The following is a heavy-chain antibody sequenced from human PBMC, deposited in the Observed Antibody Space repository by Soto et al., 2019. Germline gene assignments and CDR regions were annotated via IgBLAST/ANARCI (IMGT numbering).Heavy chain of an antibody. J-gene: IGHJ3*02. CDR2: VYHSGTI. V-gene: IGHV4-39*01. CDR3: VIGVRGAINISQDVFDI. D-gene: IGHD3-10*01. CDR1: CDSISSENYY. Sequence: SETLSLTCTVSCDSISSENYYWGWIRQPPGKGLEWIGSVYHSGTIYYNPSLKSRVTISVDTHKNQFSLKLTSVIAADTAVYYGVIGVRGAINISQDVFDIWGQGTMVTVSS.